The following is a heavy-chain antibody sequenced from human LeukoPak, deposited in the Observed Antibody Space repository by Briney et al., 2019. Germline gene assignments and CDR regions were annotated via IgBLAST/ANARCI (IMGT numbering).Heavy chain of an antibody. J-gene: IGHJ6*03. CDR3: ARDIVVVPAARNGGYYYYYYMDV. V-gene: IGHV1-69*05. D-gene: IGHD2-2*01. CDR2: ITPIFGTA. CDR1: GGTFSSYA. Sequence: SVKVSCKASGGTFSSYAISWVRQAPGQGLEWMGGITPIFGTANYAQKFQGRVTITTDESTSTAYMELSSLRSEDTAVYYCARDIVVVPAARNGGYYYYYYMDVWGKGTTVTVSS.